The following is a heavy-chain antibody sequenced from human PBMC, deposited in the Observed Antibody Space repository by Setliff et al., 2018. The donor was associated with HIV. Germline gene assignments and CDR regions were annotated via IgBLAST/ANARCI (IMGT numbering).Heavy chain of an antibody. J-gene: IGHJ5*02. CDR3: ARSTVGAGASFP. Sequence: SETLSLTCSVSGGSIDSSDYYWGWIRQPPGKGLEWIGSIFYSGRSTYNPSLRSRVTISLDTSKNQLSLRLTSMTAADTAVYYCARSTVGAGASFPWGRGILVTVSS. CDR1: GGSIDSSDYY. D-gene: IGHD1-26*01. CDR2: IFYSGRS. V-gene: IGHV4-39*01.